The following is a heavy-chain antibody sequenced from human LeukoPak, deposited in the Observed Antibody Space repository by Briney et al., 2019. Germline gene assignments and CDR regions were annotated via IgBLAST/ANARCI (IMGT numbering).Heavy chain of an antibody. V-gene: IGHV1-69*04. CDR2: IIPILGIA. D-gene: IGHD3-16*01. J-gene: IGHJ4*02. CDR1: GGTFSSYA. Sequence: ASVKVSCKASGGTFSSYAISWVRQAPGQGLEWMGRIIPILGIANYAQKFQGRVTITADKSTSTAYMELSSLRSEDTALYYCAKGPGWGVRDSEAYFDYWGQGTLVTVSS. CDR3: AKGPGWGVRDSEAYFDY.